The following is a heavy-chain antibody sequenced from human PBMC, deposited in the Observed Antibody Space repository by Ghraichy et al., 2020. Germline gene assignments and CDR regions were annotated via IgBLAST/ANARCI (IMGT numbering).Heavy chain of an antibody. CDR2: IYYSGST. CDR1: GGSVSSGSYY. D-gene: IGHD3-16*02. V-gene: IGHV4-61*01. CDR3: ARGSYDYVWGSYRYYFDY. J-gene: IGHJ4*02. Sequence: SETLSLTCTVSGGSVSSGSYYWSWIRQPPGKGLEWIGYIYYSGSTNYNPSLKSRVTISVDTSKNQFSLKLSSVTAADTAVYYCARGSYDYVWGSYRYYFDYWGQGTLVTVSS.